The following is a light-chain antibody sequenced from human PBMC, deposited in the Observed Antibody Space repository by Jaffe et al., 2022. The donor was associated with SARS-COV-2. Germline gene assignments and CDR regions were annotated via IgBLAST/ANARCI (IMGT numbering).Light chain of an antibody. J-gene: IGKJ4*01. CDR1: QSVGSH. CDR2: DAS. Sequence: EIVLTQSPATLSLSPGERATLSCRASQSVGSHLGWYQQKPGQAPRLLIYDASNRATGIPARFSGSGSGTDFTLTISSLEPEDFAVYYCQQRSKWPLTFGGGTKVEIK. CDR3: QQRSKWPLT. V-gene: IGKV3-11*01.